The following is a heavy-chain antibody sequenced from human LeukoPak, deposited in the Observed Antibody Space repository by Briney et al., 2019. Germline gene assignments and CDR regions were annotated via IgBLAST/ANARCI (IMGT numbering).Heavy chain of an antibody. Sequence: GGSLRLSCAASGFTFSSYAMHWVRQAPGKGLEYVSAISSNGGSTYYANSVKGRFTISRDNSKNTLYLQMGSLRAEDMAVYYCARQEGTEPHFDYWGQGTLVTVSS. CDR1: GFTFSSYA. D-gene: IGHD2-8*02. J-gene: IGHJ4*02. CDR3: ARQEGTEPHFDY. V-gene: IGHV3-64*01. CDR2: ISSNGGST.